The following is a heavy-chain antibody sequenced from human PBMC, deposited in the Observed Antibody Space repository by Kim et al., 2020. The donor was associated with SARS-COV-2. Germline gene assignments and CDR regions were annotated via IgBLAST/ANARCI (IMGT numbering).Heavy chain of an antibody. V-gene: IGHV3-33*01. CDR2: IWYDGSNK. CDR1: GFTFSSYG. CDR3: ARDSHSDSSGYYSYFDY. J-gene: IGHJ4*02. D-gene: IGHD3-22*01. Sequence: GGSLRLSCAASGFTFSSYGMHWVRQAPGKGLEWVAVIWYDGSNKYYADSVKGRFTISRDNSKNTLYLQMNSLRAEDTAVYYCARDSHSDSSGYYSYFDYWGQETLVTVSS.